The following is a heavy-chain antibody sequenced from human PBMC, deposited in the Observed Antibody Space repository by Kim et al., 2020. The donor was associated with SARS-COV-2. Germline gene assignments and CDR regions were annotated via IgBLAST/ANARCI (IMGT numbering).Heavy chain of an antibody. Sequence: SVKGRFTISRDNSKNTLYLQMNSLRAEDTAVYYCAKEDRDGSGSYDAFDIWGQGTMVTVSS. V-gene: IGHV3-23*01. J-gene: IGHJ3*02. D-gene: IGHD3-10*01. CDR3: AKEDRDGSGSYDAFDI.